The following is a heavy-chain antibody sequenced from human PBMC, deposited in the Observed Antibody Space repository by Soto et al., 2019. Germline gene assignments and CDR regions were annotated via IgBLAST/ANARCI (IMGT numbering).Heavy chain of an antibody. J-gene: IGHJ6*02. CDR1: GGTFSSYA. Sequence: QVQLVQSGAEVKKPGSSVKVSCKASGGTFSSYAISWVRQAPGQGLEWMGGIIPIFGTANYAQKFQGRVTITADESTSTAYMELSSLRSEDTAVYYCARSLMRVVHGGYYYDGMDVWGQGTTVTVSS. CDR2: IIPIFGTA. V-gene: IGHV1-69*12. D-gene: IGHD3-22*01. CDR3: ARSLMRVVHGGYYYDGMDV.